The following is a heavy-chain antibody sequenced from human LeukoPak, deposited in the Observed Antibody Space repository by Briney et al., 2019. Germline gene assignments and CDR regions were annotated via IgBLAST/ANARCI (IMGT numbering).Heavy chain of an antibody. Sequence: GVSLRLSCAASGFTFRSYSMNWVRQAPGKGLEWVSSISSSSSYIYYADSVKGRFTISRDNAKNSLYLQMNSLRAEDTAVYYCAREYCSGGSCYNDAFDIWGQGTMVTVSS. V-gene: IGHV3-21*01. D-gene: IGHD2-15*01. CDR2: ISSSSSYI. J-gene: IGHJ3*02. CDR3: AREYCSGGSCYNDAFDI. CDR1: GFTFRSYS.